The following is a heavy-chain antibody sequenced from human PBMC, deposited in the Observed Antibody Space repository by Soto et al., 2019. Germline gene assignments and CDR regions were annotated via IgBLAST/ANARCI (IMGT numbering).Heavy chain of an antibody. Sequence: EVQLLESGGGLVQPGGSLRLSCAASGFTFTYNDMTWVRQAPGKGLEWVSTISGNSDTTNYADSVKGRFTISRDNSKNTLYLQMHSLRVEDTAIYYCVKDTNWADPGWGQGTLVTVSS. D-gene: IGHD2-2*01. CDR2: ISGNSDTT. V-gene: IGHV3-23*01. J-gene: IGHJ4*02. CDR3: VKDTNWADPG. CDR1: GFTFTYND.